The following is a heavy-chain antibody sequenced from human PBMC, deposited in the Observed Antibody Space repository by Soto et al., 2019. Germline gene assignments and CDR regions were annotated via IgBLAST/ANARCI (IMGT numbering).Heavy chain of an antibody. CDR1: GFIFSTYA. D-gene: IGHD4-17*01. CDR2: TSATGGST. Sequence: EVQLLESGGGLVQPGGSLRLSCAASGFIFSTYAMSWVRQAPGKGLEWVSATSATGGSTYYADSVKGRFTISRDNSKHTVYLQMNSLRAEDTAVYFCAKDKDYGDYWDAFDLWGQGTMVTVSS. V-gene: IGHV3-23*01. J-gene: IGHJ3*01. CDR3: AKDKDYGDYWDAFDL.